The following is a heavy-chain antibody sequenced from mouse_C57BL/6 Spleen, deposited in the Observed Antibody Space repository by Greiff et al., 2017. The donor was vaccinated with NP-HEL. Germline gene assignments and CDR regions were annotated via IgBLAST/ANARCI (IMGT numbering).Heavy chain of an antibody. CDR2: IWSGGST. Sequence: QVQLQQSGPGLVQPSQSLSITCTVSGFSLTSYGVHWVRQSPGKGLEWLGVIWSGGSTDYNAAFISRLSISKDNSKSQVFFKMNSLQADDTAIYYCARGLLLRPYWGQGTLVTVSA. D-gene: IGHD1-1*01. CDR3: ARGLLLRPY. J-gene: IGHJ3*01. V-gene: IGHV2-2*01. CDR1: GFSLTSYG.